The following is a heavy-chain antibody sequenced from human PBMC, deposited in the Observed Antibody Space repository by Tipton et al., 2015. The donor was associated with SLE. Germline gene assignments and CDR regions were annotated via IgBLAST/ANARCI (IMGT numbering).Heavy chain of an antibody. CDR1: GFTFSNYA. J-gene: IGHJ4*02. CDR3: ARRGGYRAYEDYFDS. CDR2: ISGSAGST. D-gene: IGHD5-12*01. V-gene: IGHV3-23*01. Sequence: GSLRLSCAASGFTFSNYAMNWVRQAPGKGLEWVSVISGSAGSTDYADSVKGRFTVSRDNSKRMVYLQMDGLRVDDTAVYYCARRGGYRAYEDYFDSWGQGTLVTVSS.